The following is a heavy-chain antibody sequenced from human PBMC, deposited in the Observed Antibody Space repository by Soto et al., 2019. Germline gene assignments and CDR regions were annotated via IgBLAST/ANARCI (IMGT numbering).Heavy chain of an antibody. Sequence: QVQLQQWGAGLLKPSETLSLTCAVYGGSFSGYYWSWIRQPPGEGLEWIGEINHSGSTNYNPSLKCRCTTSVATSINQCSRTLSSVTAAETAVYYCARVAYGSGSYYKTGGWFDPCGQGTLVTVSS. CDR1: GGSFSGYY. CDR3: ARVAYGSGSYYKTGGWFDP. V-gene: IGHV4-34*01. D-gene: IGHD3-10*01. CDR2: INHSGST. J-gene: IGHJ5*02.